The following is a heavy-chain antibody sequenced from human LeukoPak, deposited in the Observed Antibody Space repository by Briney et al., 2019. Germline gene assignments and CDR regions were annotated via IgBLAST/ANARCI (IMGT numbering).Heavy chain of an antibody. CDR1: GGSISSHY. J-gene: IGHJ4*02. CDR2: IYYSGST. D-gene: IGHD4-23*01. Sequence: SETLSLTCTVSGGSISSHYWSWIRQPPGKGLEWIGYIYYSGSTSNPSLKSRVTISLETSKNQFSLKLSSVTAADTAVYYCARGTRHTVVTPYYFDYWGQGTLVTVSS. V-gene: IGHV4-59*11. CDR3: ARGTRHTVVTPYYFDY.